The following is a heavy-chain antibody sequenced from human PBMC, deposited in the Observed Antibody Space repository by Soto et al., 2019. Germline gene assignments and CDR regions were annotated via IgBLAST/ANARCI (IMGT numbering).Heavy chain of an antibody. V-gene: IGHV3-11*01. Sequence: GGSLRLSCEASGFTCIDSYMSWIRQAPGKGREGVSYSNRGGSTTYYADSVKGRFTISRDNAKNSLYLHMNSLRAEDTAVYYCARGRSRYFDDWRQGTLVTV. CDR3: ARGRSRYFDD. J-gene: IGHJ4*02. CDR2: SNRGGSTT. CDR1: GFTCIDSY. D-gene: IGHD1-26*01.